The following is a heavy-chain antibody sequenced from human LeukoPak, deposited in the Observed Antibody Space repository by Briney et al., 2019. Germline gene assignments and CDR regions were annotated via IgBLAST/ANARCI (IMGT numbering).Heavy chain of an antibody. D-gene: IGHD2-2*01. Sequence: ASVKVSCKASGYTFTSYGISWVRRAPGQGLEWMGWISAYNGNTNYAQKLQGRVTMTTDTSTSTAYMELRSLRSDDTAVYYCAREGPHDIVVVPAARGYYYYGMDVWGQGTTVTVSS. CDR3: AREGPHDIVVVPAARGYYYYGMDV. J-gene: IGHJ6*02. CDR1: GYTFTSYG. V-gene: IGHV1-18*01. CDR2: ISAYNGNT.